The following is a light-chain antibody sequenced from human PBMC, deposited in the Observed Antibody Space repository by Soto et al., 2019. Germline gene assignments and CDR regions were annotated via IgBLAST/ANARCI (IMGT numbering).Light chain of an antibody. CDR3: QQYNNWPPWT. Sequence: EIVMTQSPATLSVSPGERATLSCRASQSVSSNLAWYQQKPGQAPTRLIYGPSTRATGIPPRCSGSGSWTEVTLTISSIQSEDFAVYYCQQYNNWPPWTFGQGTKVEIK. V-gene: IGKV3-15*01. CDR2: GPS. CDR1: QSVSSN. J-gene: IGKJ1*01.